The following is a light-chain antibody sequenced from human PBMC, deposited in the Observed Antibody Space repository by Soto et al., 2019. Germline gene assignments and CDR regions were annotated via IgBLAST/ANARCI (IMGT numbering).Light chain of an antibody. J-gene: IGKJ2*01. Sequence: DIVLTQSPGTLSLSPGERATLSCRASQSVSSSYLAWYQQKPGQAPRLLIYGASSRATGIPDRFSGSGSGTDFTLTISRLEPEDFAVYYCQQYGSSRAYTFGQGTKLEIK. CDR2: GAS. CDR1: QSVSSSY. V-gene: IGKV3-20*01. CDR3: QQYGSSRAYT.